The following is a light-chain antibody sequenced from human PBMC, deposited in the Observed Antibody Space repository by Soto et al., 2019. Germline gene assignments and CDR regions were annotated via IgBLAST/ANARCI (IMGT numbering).Light chain of an antibody. CDR2: DND. Sequence: QSALTQPPSVSAAPGQKVTISCSGSISNIGSNDVSWYQQLPGTAPKVLIYDNDKRPSGIPDRFSGSKSGTSATLGITGLXTGDEAXXYCGTWDSSLSVGVFGGGTKVTVL. J-gene: IGLJ3*02. CDR3: GTWDSSLSVGV. CDR1: ISNIGSND. V-gene: IGLV1-51*01.